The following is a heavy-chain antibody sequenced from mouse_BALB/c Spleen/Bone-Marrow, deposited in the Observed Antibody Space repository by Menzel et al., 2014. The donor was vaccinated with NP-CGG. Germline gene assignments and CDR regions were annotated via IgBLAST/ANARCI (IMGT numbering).Heavy chain of an antibody. D-gene: IGHD1-1*01. CDR2: IDPANGNT. Sequence: VHVKQSGAELVKPGASVKLSCTASGFNIKDTYMHWVKQRPEQGLEWIGRIDPANGNTKYDPKFQGKATITADTSSNTAYLQLSSLTSEDTAVYYCASYYYGSAWFAYWVQGTLVTVSA. CDR1: GFNIKDTY. J-gene: IGHJ3*01. CDR3: ASYYYGSAWFAY. V-gene: IGHV14-3*02.